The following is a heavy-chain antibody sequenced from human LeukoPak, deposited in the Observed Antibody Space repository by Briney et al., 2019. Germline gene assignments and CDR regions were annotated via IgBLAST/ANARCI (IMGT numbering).Heavy chain of an antibody. CDR2: INPSDGST. CDR3: ATDGRSYDSSAYYYFDY. J-gene: IGHJ4*02. V-gene: IGHV1-46*01. Sequence: ASVKVSCKASGCTFTSYYMHWVRQAPGQGLEWMGIINPSDGSTTYAQKFQGRVTMTRDTSTSTVYMELSSLRSEDTAAYYCATDGRSYDSSAYYYFDYWGQGTLVTVSS. CDR1: GCTFTSYY. D-gene: IGHD3-22*01.